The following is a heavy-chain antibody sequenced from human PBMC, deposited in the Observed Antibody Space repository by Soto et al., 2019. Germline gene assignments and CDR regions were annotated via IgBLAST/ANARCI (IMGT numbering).Heavy chain of an antibody. D-gene: IGHD4-17*01. CDR2: ISAYNGNT. J-gene: IGHJ4*02. CDR3: AREGVDYGDYVCLDY. Sequence: QVQLVQSGAEVKKPGTSVKVSCKASGYTFTSYGISWVRQAPGQGLEWMGWISAYNGNTNYAQKLQVRVTMTTDTSTSTAYMELRSLRSDVTAVYYCAREGVDYGDYVCLDYWGQGTLVTVSS. CDR1: GYTFTSYG. V-gene: IGHV1-18*01.